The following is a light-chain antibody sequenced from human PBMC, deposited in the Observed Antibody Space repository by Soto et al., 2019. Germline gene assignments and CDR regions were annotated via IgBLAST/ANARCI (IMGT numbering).Light chain of an antibody. CDR1: QGISSY. CDR3: QQSFTTPLT. V-gene: IGKV1-39*01. CDR2: VAS. J-gene: IGKJ4*01. Sequence: IQLTQSPSSLSASVGDRVTITCRASQGISSYLGWYQQKPGKAPNVLINVASTLRSGVPSRFSGSGSGTDFNLTINGLQPEDFATYFCQQSFTTPLTFGGGTKVDIK.